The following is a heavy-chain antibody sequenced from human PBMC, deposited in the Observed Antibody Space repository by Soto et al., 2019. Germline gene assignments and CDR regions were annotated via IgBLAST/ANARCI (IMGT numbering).Heavy chain of an antibody. Sequence: PGGSLRLSCAASGFTFSSYSMNWVRQAPGKGLEWVTYISSSSSTIYFAVSVKGRFTISRDNAKISLYLQMNSLRAEDTAVYYWASDHDYSWGSYRYTFDYWGQGSLVTVSS. CDR3: ASDHDYSWGSYRYTFDY. CDR1: GFTFSSYS. V-gene: IGHV3-48*01. CDR2: ISSSSSTI. J-gene: IGHJ4*02. D-gene: IGHD3-16*02.